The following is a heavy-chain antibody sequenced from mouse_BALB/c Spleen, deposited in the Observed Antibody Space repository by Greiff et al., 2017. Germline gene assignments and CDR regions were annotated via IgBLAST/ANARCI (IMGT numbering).Heavy chain of an antibody. V-gene: IGHV5-12-2*01. CDR2: ISNGGGST. Sequence: EVQLVESGGGLVQPGGSLKLSCAASGFTFSSYTMSWVRQTPEKRLEWVAYISNGGGSTYYPDTVKGRFTISRDNAKNTLYLQMSSLKSEDTAMYYCARIITTVVADYWGQGTTLTVSS. D-gene: IGHD1-1*01. CDR3: ARIITTVVADY. CDR1: GFTFSSYT. J-gene: IGHJ2*01.